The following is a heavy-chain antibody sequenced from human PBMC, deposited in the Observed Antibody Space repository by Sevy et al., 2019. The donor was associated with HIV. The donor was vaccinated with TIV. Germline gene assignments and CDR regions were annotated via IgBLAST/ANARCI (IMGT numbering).Heavy chain of an antibody. J-gene: IGHJ4*02. V-gene: IGHV3-33*01. CDR2: IWYDGSNK. CDR1: GFTFNSHG. D-gene: IGHD5-18*01. CDR3: ARDGYGYSYGFDY. Sequence: GFLRPPRAASGFTFNSHGMHWVRQGPGKGVEGGAVIWYDGSNKYYADSVKGRFTISRDNSKNTLYLQMNSLRAEDTAVYYCARDGYGYSYGFDYWGQGTLVTVSS.